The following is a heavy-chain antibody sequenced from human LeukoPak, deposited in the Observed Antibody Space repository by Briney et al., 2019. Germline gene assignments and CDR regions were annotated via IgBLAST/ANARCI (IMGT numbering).Heavy chain of an antibody. J-gene: IGHJ4*02. V-gene: IGHV4-59*08. CDR3: ARLVPEYDKRYFDY. CDR1: GGSIRSYY. CDR2: IYYSGST. D-gene: IGHD3-9*01. Sequence: PSETLSLTCTVSGGSIRSYYWSWIRQPPGKGLEWIGYIYYSGSTNYNPSLKSRVTISVDTSKNRFSLKLNSVTAADTAVYYCARLVPEYDKRYFDYWGQGTLVTVSS.